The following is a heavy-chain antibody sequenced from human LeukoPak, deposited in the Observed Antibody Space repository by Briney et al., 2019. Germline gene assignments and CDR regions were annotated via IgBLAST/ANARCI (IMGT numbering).Heavy chain of an antibody. V-gene: IGHV4-59*01. CDR1: GGSISSYY. CDR2: IYYSGST. CDR3: ARAGYSYGLHFDY. J-gene: IGHJ4*02. Sequence: SETLSLTCTASGGSISSYYWSWIRQPPGKGLEWIGYIYYSGSTNYNPSLKSRVTISVDTSKNQFSLKLSSVTAADTAVYYCARAGYSYGLHFDYWGQGTLVTVSS. D-gene: IGHD5-18*01.